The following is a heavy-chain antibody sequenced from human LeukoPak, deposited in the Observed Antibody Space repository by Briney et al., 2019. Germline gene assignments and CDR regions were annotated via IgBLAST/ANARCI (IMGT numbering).Heavy chain of an antibody. CDR2: TSSSGSSR. J-gene: IGHJ4*02. CDR1: GFSFSDYY. Sequence: GGSLRLSCAVSGFSFSDYYMSWIRQAPGKGLEWVSYTSSSGSSRYYADSVKGRFTISRDNAKNSLYLQMNSLRADDTAVYYCSRGSHASGSHPDYWGQGTLVTVSS. V-gene: IGHV3-11*04. D-gene: IGHD3-10*01. CDR3: SRGSHASGSHPDY.